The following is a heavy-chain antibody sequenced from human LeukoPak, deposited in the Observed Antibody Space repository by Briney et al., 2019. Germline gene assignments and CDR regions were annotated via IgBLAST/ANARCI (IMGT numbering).Heavy chain of an antibody. CDR1: GGSISSYY. CDR2: IYYSGGT. CDR3: ARGGVVVYFDY. J-gene: IGHJ4*02. Sequence: MPSETLSLTCTVSGGSISSYYWSWIRQPPGKGLEWIGYIYYSGGTNYNPSLRSRVTISLDTSKNQFSLKLSSVTAADTAVYYCARGGVVVYFDYWGQGTLVTVSS. V-gene: IGHV4-59*01. D-gene: IGHD3-22*01.